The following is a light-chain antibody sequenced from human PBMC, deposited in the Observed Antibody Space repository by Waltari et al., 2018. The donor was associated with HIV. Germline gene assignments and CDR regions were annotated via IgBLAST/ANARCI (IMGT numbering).Light chain of an antibody. Sequence: QSVLTQPPSASETPGQRVAISCSGSSSDIGSNAVNWYQQLPGTAPKLLIYSNNPRPSGVPDRFSGSKSGPSASLAISGLQSEDEADYYCAAWDDSLNGPHVVFGGGTKLTVL. V-gene: IGLV1-44*01. CDR3: AAWDDSLNGPHVV. CDR1: SSDIGSNA. J-gene: IGLJ2*01. CDR2: SNN.